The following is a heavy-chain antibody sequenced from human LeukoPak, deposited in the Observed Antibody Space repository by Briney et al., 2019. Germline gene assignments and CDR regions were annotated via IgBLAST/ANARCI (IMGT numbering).Heavy chain of an antibody. D-gene: IGHD2-8*01. V-gene: IGHV3-7*01. Sequence: GGSLRLSCIASGFTFSNSWMTWVRQAPGKGLEWVANIKEDGSDTQYVDSVKGRFTISRDNAEKSLYLQMDGLRAEDTAVYYCARAHLTGVDAFDIRGHGTMVTVSS. CDR2: IKEDGSDT. CDR1: GFTFSNSW. CDR3: ARAHLTGVDAFDI. J-gene: IGHJ3*02.